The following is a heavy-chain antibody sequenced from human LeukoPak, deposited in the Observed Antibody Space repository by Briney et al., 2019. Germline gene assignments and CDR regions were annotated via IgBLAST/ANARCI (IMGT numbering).Heavy chain of an antibody. CDR3: TTELKWEQSDPGDY. J-gene: IGHJ4*02. CDR1: GYTSRDYT. Sequence: KSGGSLRLSCAASGYTSRDYTMNWVRQALGKGLEWVGRIKSKADGGTTDYASTVKGSFTFSRDDSTYTLYLQMNSLKTEDTALYFCTTELKWEQSDPGDYWGQGTLVTVSS. V-gene: IGHV3-15*01. CDR2: IKSKADGGTT. D-gene: IGHD1/OR15-1a*01.